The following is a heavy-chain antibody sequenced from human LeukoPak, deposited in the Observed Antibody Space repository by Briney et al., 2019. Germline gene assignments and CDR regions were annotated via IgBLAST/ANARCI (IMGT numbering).Heavy chain of an antibody. CDR2: INAYNGVK. Sequence: ASVKVSCKASGYTFTNYGITWVRQAPGQGLEWMGRINAYNGVKKYAQKFQGRVTMTADTSTTTVYMEVRSLTSDDTAVYYCARHSGVSYLPSDVWGQGTTVTVFS. CDR3: ARHSGVSYLPSDV. V-gene: IGHV1-18*01. D-gene: IGHD3-10*01. J-gene: IGHJ6*02. CDR1: GYTFTNYG.